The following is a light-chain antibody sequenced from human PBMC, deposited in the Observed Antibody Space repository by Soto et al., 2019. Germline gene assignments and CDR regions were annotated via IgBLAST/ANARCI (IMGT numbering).Light chain of an antibody. Sequence: EIVMTQSPATLSVSPGERATLSCRTSQSISSDLAWYQQKPGQAPRLLIYAASTRATGIPARFSGSGSGTEFTLTISSLQSEDSAIYYCQQYDSWPFTFGPGSKVHFK. CDR2: AAS. J-gene: IGKJ3*01. CDR3: QQYDSWPFT. CDR1: QSISSD. V-gene: IGKV3-15*01.